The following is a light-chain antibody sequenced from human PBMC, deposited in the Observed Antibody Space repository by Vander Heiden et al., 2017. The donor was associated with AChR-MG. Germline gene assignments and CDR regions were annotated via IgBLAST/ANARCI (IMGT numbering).Light chain of an antibody. CDR2: AAS. CDR3: QQSYSAPRT. CDR1: QSISSY. V-gene: IGKV1-39*01. J-gene: IGKJ1*01. Sequence: DTQLTQSPSSLSASVGDRVTITCRASQSISSYLNWYQQKPGKAPELLIHAASRLQSGVPSRFSGSGSGTDFTLTISSLQPEDFATYYCQQSYSAPRTFGQRTKVEIK.